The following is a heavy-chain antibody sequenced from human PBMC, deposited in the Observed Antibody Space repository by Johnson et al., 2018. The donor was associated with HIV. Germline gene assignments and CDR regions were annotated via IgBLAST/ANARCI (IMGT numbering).Heavy chain of an antibody. CDR2: ISSSGSTI. V-gene: IGHV3-48*03. CDR3: ALRFNRNAFDI. J-gene: IGHJ3*02. D-gene: IGHD1-14*01. Sequence: VQLVESGGVLVQPGGSLRLSCAASGFTFSSYEMNWVRQAPGKGLEWVSYISSSGSTIYYADSVKCRFTVSRDNAKNSLYLQMNSLRAEDTAVYYCALRFNRNAFDIWGQGTMVTVSS. CDR1: GFTFSSYE.